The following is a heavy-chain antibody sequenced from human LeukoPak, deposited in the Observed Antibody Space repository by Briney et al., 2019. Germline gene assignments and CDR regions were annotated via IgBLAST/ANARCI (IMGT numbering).Heavy chain of an antibody. D-gene: IGHD3-10*01. Sequence: GSLRLSCAASGFTFSNYWMHWIRQAPGKGLEWIGYISYSGTTNYNPSLKSRVTMSVDTSKNQFSLKLSSVTAADTAVYFCARIFGCGGGYFNYWGQGTLVTVSS. V-gene: IGHV4-59*01. CDR3: ARIFGCGGGYFNY. CDR1: GFTFSNYW. CDR2: ISYSGTT. J-gene: IGHJ4*02.